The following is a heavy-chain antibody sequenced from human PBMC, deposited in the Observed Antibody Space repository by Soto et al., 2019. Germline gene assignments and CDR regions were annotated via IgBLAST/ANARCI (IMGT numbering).Heavy chain of an antibody. D-gene: IGHD3-10*01. V-gene: IGHV4-59*08. J-gene: IGHJ4*02. Sequence: SETLSLTCTISGGSISSYYWSWIRQPPGKGLEWIGYIYYSGSTNYNPSLKSRVTISVDTSKNQFSLKLNSMTAADTAVYYCARHNYGSGSTYFDYWGQGTLVTVSS. CDR3: ARHNYGSGSTYFDY. CDR2: IYYSGST. CDR1: GGSISSYY.